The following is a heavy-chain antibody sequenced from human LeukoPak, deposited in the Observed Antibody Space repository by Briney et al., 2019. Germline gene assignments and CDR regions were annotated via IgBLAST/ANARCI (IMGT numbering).Heavy chain of an antibody. Sequence: ASVKVSCKASVYTFTSYYMHWVRQAPGQGLVWMGIINPSGGSTSYAQKFQGRVTMTRDTSTSTVYMELSSLRSEDTAVYYCARDPGYDFWSGWYFDYWGQGTLVTVSS. J-gene: IGHJ4*02. V-gene: IGHV1-46*01. CDR3: ARDPGYDFWSGWYFDY. CDR1: VYTFTSYY. D-gene: IGHD3-3*01. CDR2: INPSGGST.